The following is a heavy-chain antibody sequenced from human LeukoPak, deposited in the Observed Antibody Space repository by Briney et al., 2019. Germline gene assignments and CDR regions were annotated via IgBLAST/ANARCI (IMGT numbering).Heavy chain of an antibody. Sequence: GGSLRLSCAASGFTFSSYGMQWFRQAPDKGLEWVAAISNDGSNKYYADSVKGRFTISRDNSKNTLYLQMNSLRAEDTAVYYCVKVDIVATIDAGRLVDYWGQGTLVTVSS. D-gene: IGHD5-12*01. CDR3: VKVDIVATIDAGRLVDY. V-gene: IGHV3-30*18. J-gene: IGHJ4*02. CDR2: ISNDGSNK. CDR1: GFTFSSYG.